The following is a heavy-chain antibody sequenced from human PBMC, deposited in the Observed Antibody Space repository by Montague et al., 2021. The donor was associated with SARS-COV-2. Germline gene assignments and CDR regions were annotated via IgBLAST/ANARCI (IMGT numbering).Heavy chain of an antibody. CDR1: GFSLSTSGVG. D-gene: IGHD1-14*01. CDR2: IYWDDDK. CDR3: VGGGTRPEF. V-gene: IGHV2-5*04. J-gene: IGHJ3*01. Sequence: PALVKPTQTLTLTCTFSGFSLSTSGVGVGWIRQPPGKALEWLIVIYWDDDKHYSPSLKSRLTITKDTSKNQVVLKMTNMDPVDTGTYYCVGGGTRPEFWGQGTMVIVSS.